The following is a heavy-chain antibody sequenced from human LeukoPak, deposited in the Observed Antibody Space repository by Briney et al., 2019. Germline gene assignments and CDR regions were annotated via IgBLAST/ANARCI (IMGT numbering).Heavy chain of an antibody. D-gene: IGHD2-15*01. V-gene: IGHV4-30-2*01. CDR1: GGSISSGGYS. CDR2: IYHSGST. CDR3: ARGYCSGGSCLIFDY. Sequence: SQTLSLTCAVSGGSISSGGYSWSWIRQPPGKGLEWIGYIYHSGSTYYNPSLKSRVTISVDRSKNQFSLKLSSVTAADTAVYHCARGYCSGGSCLIFDYWGQGTLVTVSS. J-gene: IGHJ4*02.